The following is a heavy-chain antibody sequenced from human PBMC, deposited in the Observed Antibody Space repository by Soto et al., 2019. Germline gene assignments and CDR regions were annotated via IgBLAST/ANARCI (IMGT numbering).Heavy chain of an antibody. D-gene: IGHD6-19*01. CDR3: ARDGPAPAVAGTYGYYYYGMDV. CDR1: GCSISSYY. Sequence: SETLSITCTVSGCSISSYYWSWIRQPPGKGLEWIGYIYYSGSTNYNPSLKSRVTISVDTSKNQFSLKLSSVTAADTAVYYCARDGPAPAVAGTYGYYYYGMDVWGQGTTVTVSS. J-gene: IGHJ6*02. CDR2: IYYSGST. V-gene: IGHV4-59*01.